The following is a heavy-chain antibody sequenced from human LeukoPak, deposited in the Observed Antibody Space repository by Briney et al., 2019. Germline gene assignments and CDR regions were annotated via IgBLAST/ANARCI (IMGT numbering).Heavy chain of an antibody. J-gene: IGHJ4*02. CDR1: GYTFTSYG. V-gene: IGHV1-18*01. D-gene: IGHD6-19*01. CDR3: ARVHPNGYSSGWYPDY. Sequence: ASVKVSCKASGYTFTSYGISWVRQAPGQGLEWMGWISAYNGNTNYAQKLQGRVTMTTDTSTSTAYMELRSLRSDDTAVYYCARVHPNGYSSGWYPDYWGQGTLVTVSS. CDR2: ISAYNGNT.